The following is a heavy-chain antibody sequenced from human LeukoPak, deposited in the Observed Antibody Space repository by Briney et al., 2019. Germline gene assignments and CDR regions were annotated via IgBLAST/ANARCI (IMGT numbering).Heavy chain of an antibody. Sequence: GGSLRLSCAASGFTFSTYSMNWVRQAPGKGLEWVSFISGGGSYIYYAESVKGRFTISRDNAKNSLYLQMNSLRAEDAAIYYCARDRVASGRFGEVASWGQGTLVTVSS. CDR3: ARDRVASGRFGEVAS. D-gene: IGHD3-10*01. CDR2: ISGGGSYI. J-gene: IGHJ5*02. CDR1: GFTFSTYS. V-gene: IGHV3-21*01.